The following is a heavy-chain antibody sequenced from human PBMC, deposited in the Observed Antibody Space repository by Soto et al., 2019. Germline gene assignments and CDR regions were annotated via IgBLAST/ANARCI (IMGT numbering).Heavy chain of an antibody. D-gene: IGHD6-13*01. CDR2: ISAYNGNT. CDR1: GYTFTSYG. J-gene: IGHJ4*02. CDR3: ARALAAADFDY. V-gene: IGHV1-18*01. Sequence: QVQLVQSGAEVKKPGASVKVSCKASGYTFTSYGISWVRQAPGQGLEWMGLISAYNGNTNYAQNLQGRVTMTTDTTTSTAHMELRSLRSDDTAVYYWARALAAADFDYWGQGTLVTVSS.